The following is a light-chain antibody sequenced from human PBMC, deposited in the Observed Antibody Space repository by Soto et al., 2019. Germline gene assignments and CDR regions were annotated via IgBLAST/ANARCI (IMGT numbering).Light chain of an antibody. Sequence: QSVLTQPPSVSGSPGQSVTISCTGTSTDFVGYNRVSWYQQPPGTAPKLMIYEVSKRPSGVPDRFSGSKSGNTASLTISGLQAADEADYYRAAWADSLSVYVFGTGTKVTVL. CDR2: EVS. V-gene: IGLV2-18*01. CDR1: STDFVGYNR. J-gene: IGLJ1*01. CDR3: AAWADSLSVYV.